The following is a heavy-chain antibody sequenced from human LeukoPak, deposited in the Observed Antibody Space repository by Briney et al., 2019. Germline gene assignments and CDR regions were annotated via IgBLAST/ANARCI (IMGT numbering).Heavy chain of an antibody. J-gene: IGHJ4*02. D-gene: IGHD6-13*01. Sequence: GGSLRLSCAASGFTFSDYYMSWIRQAPGKALEWVSYVSSGSSTIYYADSVKGRFTVSRDNGKRSLYLHMNSLRAEDTAVYYCAKDSIAAAGTYFDYWGQGTLVTVSS. CDR3: AKDSIAAAGTYFDY. V-gene: IGHV3-11*04. CDR1: GFTFSDYY. CDR2: VSSGSSTI.